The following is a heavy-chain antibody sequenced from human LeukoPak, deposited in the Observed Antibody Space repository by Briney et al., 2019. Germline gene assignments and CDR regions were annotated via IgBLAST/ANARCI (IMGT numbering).Heavy chain of an antibody. CDR3: ARDEEGATNLGY. D-gene: IGHD1-26*01. J-gene: IGHJ4*02. V-gene: IGHV1-18*04. Sequence: ASVKVSCKASGYTFTGYYMHWVRQAPGQGLEWMGWISAYNGNTNYAQKLQGRVTMTTDTSTSTAYMELRSLRSDDTAVYYCARDEEGATNLGYWGQGTLVTVSS. CDR2: ISAYNGNT. CDR1: GYTFTGYY.